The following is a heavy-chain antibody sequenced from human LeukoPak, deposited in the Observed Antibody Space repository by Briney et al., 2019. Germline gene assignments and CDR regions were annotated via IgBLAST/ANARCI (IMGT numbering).Heavy chain of an antibody. D-gene: IGHD3-10*01. Sequence: PGGSLRLSCAAPGFTFSSYAMHWVRQAPGKGLEWVAVISYDGSNKYYADSVKGRFTISRDNSKNTLYLQMNSLRAEDTAVYYCARDRRVLLWFGELFDYWGQGTLVTVSS. V-gene: IGHV3-30*04. CDR1: GFTFSSYA. CDR2: ISYDGSNK. CDR3: ARDRRVLLWFGELFDY. J-gene: IGHJ4*02.